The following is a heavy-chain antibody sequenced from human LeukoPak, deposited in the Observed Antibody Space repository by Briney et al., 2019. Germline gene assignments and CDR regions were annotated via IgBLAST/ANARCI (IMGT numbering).Heavy chain of an antibody. CDR2: IYYSGST. D-gene: IGHD1-1*01. V-gene: IGHV4-30-4*08. CDR1: GGSISSGDYY. J-gene: IGHJ3*02. Sequence: PSETLSLTCTVSGGSISSGDYYWSWIRQPPGKGLEWIGYIYYSGSTYYNPSLKSRVTISVDTSKNQFSLKLSSVTAADTAVYYCARASKEMPTNAFDIWGQGAMVTVSS. CDR3: ARASKEMPTNAFDI.